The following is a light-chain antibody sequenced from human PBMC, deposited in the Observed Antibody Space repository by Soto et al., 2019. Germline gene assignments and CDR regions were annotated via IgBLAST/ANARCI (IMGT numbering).Light chain of an antibody. CDR2: EVS. CDR3: CLYAGSGWV. V-gene: IGLV2-23*02. J-gene: IGLJ3*02. Sequence: QSVLTQPASVSGSPGQSITISCTGTSSDVGSYNLVSWFQQHPGKAPKLMIYEVSKRPSGVSNRFSGSKSGNTASLTISRLQAEDEADYYCCLYAGSGWVFGGGTQLTVL. CDR1: SSDVGSYNL.